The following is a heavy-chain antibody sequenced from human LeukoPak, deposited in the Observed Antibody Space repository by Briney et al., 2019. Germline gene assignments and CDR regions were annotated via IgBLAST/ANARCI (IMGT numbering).Heavy chain of an antibody. Sequence: GGSLRLSCAGSGFYSNDYARYAMSWVRQAPGKGLEWVSAISGTADTTKYADSVKGRFTISRDNSKNTLYLQMNSLRAGGTAVYYCAKGWDNFYFYYYMDVWGKGTMVTVSS. CDR3: AKGWDNFYFYYYMDV. V-gene: IGHV3-23*01. CDR2: ISGTADTT. D-gene: IGHD1-26*01. J-gene: IGHJ6*03. CDR1: GFYSNDYARYA.